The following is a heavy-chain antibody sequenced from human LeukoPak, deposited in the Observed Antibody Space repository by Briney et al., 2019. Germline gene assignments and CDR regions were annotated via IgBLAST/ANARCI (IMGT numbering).Heavy chain of an antibody. CDR2: IIPIFGTA. J-gene: IGHJ3*02. Sequence: GSSVKVSCKASGGTFSSYAISWVRQAPGQGLEWMGGIIPIFGTANYAQKFQGRVTMTTDTSTSTAYMELRSLRSDDTAVYYCARLQELTLAFDIWGQGTMVTVSS. CDR3: ARLQELTLAFDI. D-gene: IGHD1-26*01. V-gene: IGHV1-69*05. CDR1: GGTFSSYA.